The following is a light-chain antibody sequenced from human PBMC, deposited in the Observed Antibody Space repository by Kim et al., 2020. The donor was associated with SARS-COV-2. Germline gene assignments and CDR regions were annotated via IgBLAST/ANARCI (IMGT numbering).Light chain of an antibody. CDR1: QNVNNR. CDR3: QQHYNWPLT. CDR2: AIS. V-gene: IGKV3-15*01. Sequence: EIVMTQSLGTLSVSPGQRATVSCRASQNVNNRLVWYQHKLGQAPRLLLYAISTRATGVPARFSGRGSGTEFTLTISNVQSEDLAIYYCQQHYNWPLTFGGGTKVDIK. J-gene: IGKJ4*01.